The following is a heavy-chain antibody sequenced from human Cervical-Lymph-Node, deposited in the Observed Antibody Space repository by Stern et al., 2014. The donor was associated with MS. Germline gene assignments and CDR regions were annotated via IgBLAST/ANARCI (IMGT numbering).Heavy chain of an antibody. CDR1: GDTFSTSL. J-gene: IGHJ4*02. D-gene: IGHD3-16*01. CDR2: IIPIFGKP. Sequence: VQLVQSGAEVKKPGSSVKVSCKASGDTFSTSLITWVRQAPGQGPEWMGGIIPIFGKPNYARRVQGRVTISADESPNTAYMELSSLRSDDTAVYYCASGVGGSHYFDYWGQGTLVTVSS. CDR3: ASGVGGSHYFDY. V-gene: IGHV1-69*01.